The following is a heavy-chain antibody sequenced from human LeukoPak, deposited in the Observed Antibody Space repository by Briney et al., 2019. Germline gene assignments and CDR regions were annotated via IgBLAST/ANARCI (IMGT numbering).Heavy chain of an antibody. D-gene: IGHD2-15*01. Sequence: PSETLSLTCTVSGGSISSYYWSWIRQPAGKGLEWIGRTYTSGSTNYNPSLKSRVTMSVDTSKNQFSLKLSSVTAAGTAVYYCARDCSGGSCYSAFGYWGQGTLVTVSS. J-gene: IGHJ4*02. CDR1: GGSISSYY. CDR2: TYTSGST. CDR3: ARDCSGGSCYSAFGY. V-gene: IGHV4-4*07.